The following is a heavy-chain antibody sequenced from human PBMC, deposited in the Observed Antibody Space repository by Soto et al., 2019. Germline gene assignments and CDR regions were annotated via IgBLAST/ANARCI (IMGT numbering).Heavy chain of an antibody. J-gene: IGHJ4*02. V-gene: IGHV3-21*01. Sequence: APGKGLEWVSSISSSSSYIYYADSVKGRFTISRENAKNTLYLQMNSLRAEDTAVYYCARIEAMAPKWGQGTLVTVSS. D-gene: IGHD5-18*01. CDR3: ARIEAMAPK. CDR2: ISSSSSYI.